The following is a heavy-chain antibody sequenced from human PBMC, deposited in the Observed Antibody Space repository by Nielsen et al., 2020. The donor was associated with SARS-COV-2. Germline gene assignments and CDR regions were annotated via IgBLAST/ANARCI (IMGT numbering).Heavy chain of an antibody. Sequence: SETLSLTCAVYGGSFSGYYWSWIRQPPGKGLEWIGEINHSGSTNYNPSLKSRVTISVDTSKNQFSLKLSSVTAADTAVYYCAGQYYDFWSGYSFDCWGQGTLVTVSS. CDR2: INHSGST. D-gene: IGHD3-3*01. J-gene: IGHJ4*02. CDR3: AGQYYDFWSGYSFDC. CDR1: GGSFSGYY. V-gene: IGHV4-34*01.